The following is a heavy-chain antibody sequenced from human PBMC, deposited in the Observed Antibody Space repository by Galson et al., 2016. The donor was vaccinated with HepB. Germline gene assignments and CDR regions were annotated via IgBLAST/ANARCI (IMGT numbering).Heavy chain of an antibody. CDR1: GGSISRTTYF. J-gene: IGHJ2*01. D-gene: IGHD4-11*01. CDR3: ARHYSNPGAYWYFDL. CDR2: IYHSGTT. Sequence: SETLSLTCTVSGGSISRTTYFWGWIRQPPGKGLEWIGTIYHSGTTYYNPSLKSRLTVSVDTSKNQLPLNLTSVTAAGTAVYYCARHYSNPGAYWYFDLWGRGTLVTVSS. V-gene: IGHV4-39*01.